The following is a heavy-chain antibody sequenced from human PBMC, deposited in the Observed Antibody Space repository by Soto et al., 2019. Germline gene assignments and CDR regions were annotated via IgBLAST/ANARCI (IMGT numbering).Heavy chain of an antibody. V-gene: IGHV3-74*01. CDR2: INSDESVT. D-gene: IGHD1-26*01. CDR1: GFTFSSYW. CDR3: ERARGSNSFDY. Sequence: EVQVVESGGGLVQPGGSLRLSCAASGFTFSSYWMHWVRQAPGKGLVWVSRINSDESVTSYADSVKGRFTISRDNAKNTLYLQMNSLRAEDTGVYYGERARGSNSFDYGGRGPLVTVSS. J-gene: IGHJ4*02.